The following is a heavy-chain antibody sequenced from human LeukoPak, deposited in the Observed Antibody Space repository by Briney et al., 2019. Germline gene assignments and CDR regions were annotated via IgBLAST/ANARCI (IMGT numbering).Heavy chain of an antibody. J-gene: IGHJ6*02. V-gene: IGHV3-48*01. CDR2: ISSSGSTI. CDR3: ARVDVVRGAWIQLWSQVDDYYYGIDV. Sequence: GGSLRLSCAASGFTFSSYSMNWVRQAPGKGLEWVSYISSSGSTIYYADSVKGRFTISRDNAKNSLYLQMNSLRAEDTAVYYCARVDVVRGAWIQLWSQVDDYYYGIDVWGQGTTVTVSS. D-gene: IGHD5-18*01. CDR1: GFTFSSYS.